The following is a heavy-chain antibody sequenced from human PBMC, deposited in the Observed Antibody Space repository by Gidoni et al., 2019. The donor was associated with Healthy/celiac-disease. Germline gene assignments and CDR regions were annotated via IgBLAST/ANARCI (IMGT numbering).Heavy chain of an antibody. D-gene: IGHD3-10*01. Sequence: QVQLQQWGAGLLKPSETLSLTCAVYGGSFSGYYWSWIRQPPGKGLEWIGEINHSGSTNYNPSLKSRVTISVDTSKNQFSLKLSSVTAADTAVYYCARGQRLLWFGELSGGGWFDPWGQGTLVTVSS. V-gene: IGHV4-34*01. CDR2: INHSGST. CDR3: ARGQRLLWFGELSGGGWFDP. CDR1: GGSFSGYY. J-gene: IGHJ5*02.